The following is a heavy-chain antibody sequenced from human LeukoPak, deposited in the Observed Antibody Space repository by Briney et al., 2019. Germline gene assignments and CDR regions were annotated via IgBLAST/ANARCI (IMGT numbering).Heavy chain of an antibody. J-gene: IGHJ4*02. D-gene: IGHD2-2*01. V-gene: IGHV3-7*01. CDR1: GFTFSNYW. CDR3: ARALDSSSSRYQAFEY. Sequence: GGSLRLSCAASGFTFSNYWMSWVRQAPGKGLEWVANIKQDGSEKYYMDSVKGRFTISRDNAKNSLYLQMNSLRAEDTAVYYCARALDSSSSRYQAFEYWGQGTLVTVSS. CDR2: IKQDGSEK.